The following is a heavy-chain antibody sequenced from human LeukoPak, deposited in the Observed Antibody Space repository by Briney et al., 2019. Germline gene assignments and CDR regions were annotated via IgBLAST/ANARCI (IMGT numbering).Heavy chain of an antibody. CDR2: IYQSETA. CDR1: GYSISSGYF. V-gene: IGHV4-38-2*02. D-gene: IGHD3-10*01. J-gene: IGHJ6*03. CDR3: ARTYYGSGSLYYYYYYMDV. Sequence: SETLSLTCTVSGYSISSGYFWGWMRQPPGKGLEWIGSIYQSETAHYNPSLKSRVTISVDTSKNQFSLKLSSVTAADAAVYYCARTYYGSGSLYYYYYYMDVWGKGTTVTVSS.